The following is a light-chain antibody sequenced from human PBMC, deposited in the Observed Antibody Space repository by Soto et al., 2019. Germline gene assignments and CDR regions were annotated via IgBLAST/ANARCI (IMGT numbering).Light chain of an antibody. J-gene: IGKJ1*01. CDR3: QQYGSSPSWT. Sequence: EVVLTQSPGTLSLSPGERATLSCRASQSVAGNYLGWYQQKPGQAPRLLIYGASSRATGIPDRFSGSGSGTDFTLTISRLEPEDFAVYYCQQYGSSPSWTFGQGTKVDIK. CDR1: QSVAGNY. V-gene: IGKV3-20*01. CDR2: GAS.